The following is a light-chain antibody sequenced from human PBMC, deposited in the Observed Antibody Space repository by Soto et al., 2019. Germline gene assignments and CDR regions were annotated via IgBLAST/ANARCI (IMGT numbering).Light chain of an antibody. CDR3: SSYTSSTTVV. CDR2: DVS. CDR1: SSDVGGYNS. J-gene: IGLJ2*01. V-gene: IGLV2-14*01. Sequence: QSALTQPASVSGSPGQSITISCTGTSSDVGGYNSVSWYQQHPGTAPKLMIYDVSDRPSGVSNRFSGSKSGNTASLTISGLQAEDEAHYYCSSYTSSTTVVFGGGTKVTVL.